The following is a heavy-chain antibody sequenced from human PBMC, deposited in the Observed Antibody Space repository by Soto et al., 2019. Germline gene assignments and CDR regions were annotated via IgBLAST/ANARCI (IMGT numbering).Heavy chain of an antibody. J-gene: IGHJ4*02. CDR3: AWFNYYGSGSYDIDY. D-gene: IGHD3-10*01. V-gene: IGHV4-39*01. CDR1: GGSISSSSYY. Sequence: SETLSLTCTVSGGSISSSSYYWGWIRQPPGKGQEWIGSIYYSGITYYNPSLKSRVTISVDTSKNQFSLKLSSVTAADTAVYYCAWFNYYGSGSYDIDYWGQGTLVTVSS. CDR2: IYYSGIT.